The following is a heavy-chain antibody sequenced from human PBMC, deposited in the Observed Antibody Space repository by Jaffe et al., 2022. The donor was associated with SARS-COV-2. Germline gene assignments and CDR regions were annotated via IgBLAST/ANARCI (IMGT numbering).Heavy chain of an antibody. CDR1: GGSISSSNYY. Sequence: QLQLQESGPGLVKPSETLSLTCTVSGGSISSSNYYWDWIRQPPGKGLEWIASMYYGGNIFYSPSLKSRVTISVDTSKNQFSLKLSSTTAADTAVYYCARHLPSDLSYYYSYMDVWGKGTTVTVS. V-gene: IGHV4-39*01. CDR3: ARHLPSDLSYYYSYMDV. J-gene: IGHJ6*03. D-gene: IGHD2-21*02. CDR2: MYYGGNI.